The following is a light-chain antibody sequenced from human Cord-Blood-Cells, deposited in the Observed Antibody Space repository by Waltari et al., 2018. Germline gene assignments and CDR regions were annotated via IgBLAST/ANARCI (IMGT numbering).Light chain of an antibody. CDR1: RSDVGGYTY. V-gene: IGLV2-14*01. CDR3: SSYTSSSTV. J-gene: IGLJ3*02. CDR2: DVS. Sequence: QSALTQPASVSGSPGQSITISCTGTRSDVGGYTYVSWYQQHPGKAPKLMIYDVSKRPSGVSNRFSGSKSGNTPSLTISGLQAEDEADYYCSSYTSSSTVFGGGTKLTVL.